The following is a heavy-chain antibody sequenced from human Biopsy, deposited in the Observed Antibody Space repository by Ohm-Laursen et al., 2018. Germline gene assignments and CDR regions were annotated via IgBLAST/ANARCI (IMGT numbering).Heavy chain of an antibody. CDR3: ASLGLVWFGELLSVLFGMDA. V-gene: IGHV3-21*01. D-gene: IGHD3-10*01. CDR1: GFSFTSYT. Sequence: SLRLSCAAAGFSFTSYTMNWVRQVPGKGLEWVSSITSRSGYKYYADSVKGRFTISRDNAKNSLYLQMNSLRAEDTAVYFCASLGLVWFGELLSVLFGMDAWGQGTKVTVSS. CDR2: ITSRSGYK. J-gene: IGHJ6*02.